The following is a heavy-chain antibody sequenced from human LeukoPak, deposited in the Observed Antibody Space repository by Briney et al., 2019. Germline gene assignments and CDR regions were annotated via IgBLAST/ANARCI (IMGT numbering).Heavy chain of an antibody. CDR1: GGSISSSSYY. Sequence: PSETLSLTCTVSGGSISSSSYYWVWLRQPPGKGLEWIATIYYSGSTYYNPSLKSRVTISVDTSKNQFSLKLSSVTAADTAMYYCARYWGPYDNSRAYFDYWGQGTLVTVSS. D-gene: IGHD3-22*01. CDR3: ARYWGPYDNSRAYFDY. V-gene: IGHV4-39*01. CDR2: IYYSGST. J-gene: IGHJ4*02.